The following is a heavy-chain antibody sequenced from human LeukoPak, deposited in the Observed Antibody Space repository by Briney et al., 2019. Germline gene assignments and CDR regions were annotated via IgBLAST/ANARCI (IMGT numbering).Heavy chain of an antibody. CDR2: INHSGST. CDR3: ARELSGIQTN. V-gene: IGHV4-34*01. J-gene: IGHJ4*02. Sequence: NPSETLSLTCAVYGGSFSGYYWSWIRQPPGKGLEWIGEINHSGSTNYNPSLKSRVTISVDTSKNQFSLKLSSVTAADTAVYYCARELSGIQTNWGQGTLVTVSS. CDR1: GGSFSGYY. D-gene: IGHD1-26*01.